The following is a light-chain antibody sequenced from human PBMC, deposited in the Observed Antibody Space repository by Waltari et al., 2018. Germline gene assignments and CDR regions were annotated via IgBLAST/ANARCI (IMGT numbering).Light chain of an antibody. Sequence: EVVMTQSPATLSVSPGERATLFCRTSQSVGYKLAWYQRKPGQAPRRLIYDISTRIPGIPARFSGGGSGTLFTLTISSLQSEDFAVYYCQQYDSWPQTFGGGTKVEIK. V-gene: IGKV3-15*01. CDR3: QQYDSWPQT. CDR2: DIS. J-gene: IGKJ4*01. CDR1: QSVGYK.